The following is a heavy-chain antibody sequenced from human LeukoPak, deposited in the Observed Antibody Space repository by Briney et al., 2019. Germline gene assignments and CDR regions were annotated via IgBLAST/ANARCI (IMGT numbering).Heavy chain of an antibody. CDR2: ISSSGSTI. D-gene: IGHD5-12*01. Sequence: GGSLRLSCAASGFTFSDYYMGWIRQAPGKGLEWVSYISSSGSTIYSADSVRGRFTVSRDNAKNSLYLQMNSLRAEDTAVYYCARVVATGPFDYWGQGTLVTVST. CDR3: ARVVATGPFDY. CDR1: GFTFSDYY. J-gene: IGHJ4*02. V-gene: IGHV3-11*01.